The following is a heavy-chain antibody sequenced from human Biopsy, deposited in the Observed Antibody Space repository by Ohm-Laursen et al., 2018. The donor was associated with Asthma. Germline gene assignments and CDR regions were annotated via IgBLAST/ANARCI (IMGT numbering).Heavy chain of an antibody. J-gene: IGHJ6*02. CDR3: VRGSSSWHHGPFHYYYGLDV. Sequence: SETLSLTWSLSSGSGGYMRSGNYYWGWIRQPPGKGLEWIGSIYYSGTTYYNPSLEGRVTVSADTSKNQFSLKLTSETAADTAVYYCVRGSSSWHHGPFHYYYGLDVWGQGTTATVSS. CDR1: SGSGGYMRSGNYY. D-gene: IGHD6-13*01. CDR2: IYYSGTT. V-gene: IGHV4-39*01.